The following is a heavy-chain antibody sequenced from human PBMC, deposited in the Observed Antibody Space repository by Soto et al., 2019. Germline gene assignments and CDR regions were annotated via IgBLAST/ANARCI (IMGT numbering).Heavy chain of an antibody. V-gene: IGHV3-48*03. CDR1: GYTFNDYA. J-gene: IGHJ1*01. D-gene: IGHD3-16*02. CDR3: TRAACTSRYGLPH. Sequence: TGGSLRLSCATSGYTFNDYAMNWVRQAPGRGLEWVSRINHDGGAQHYADSVRGRFTISRDSAKSSLYLQMNSLRADDTAVYYCTRAACTSRYGLPHWGPGTLVTVSS. CDR2: INHDGGAQ.